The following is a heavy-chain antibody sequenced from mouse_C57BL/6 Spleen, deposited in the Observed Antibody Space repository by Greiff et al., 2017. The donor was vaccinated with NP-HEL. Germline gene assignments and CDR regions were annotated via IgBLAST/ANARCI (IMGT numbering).Heavy chain of an antibody. J-gene: IGHJ4*01. D-gene: IGHD2-1*01. CDR2: FYPGRGSI. CDR3: ARHEEEDEPIYYGNYAYAMDY. V-gene: IGHV1-62-2*01. Sequence: QVQLQQSGAELVKPGASVKLSCKASGYTFTEYTIHWVKQRSGQGLEWIGWFYPGRGSIKYNEKFKDKATLTADKSSSTVSMELSRLTSEDSAVYFCARHEEEDEPIYYGNYAYAMDYWGKGTSVTVSS. CDR1: GYTFTEYT.